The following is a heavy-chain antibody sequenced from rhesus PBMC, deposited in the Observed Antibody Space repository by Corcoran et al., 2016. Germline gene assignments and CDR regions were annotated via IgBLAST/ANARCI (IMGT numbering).Heavy chain of an antibody. J-gene: IGHJ4*01. CDR1: GGSFSGSY. Sequence: QVQLQESGPGLVKPSETLSLTCAVSGGSFSGSYWGWIRQPPGKGLEWIGYISGSSGRTAYNPSLKSRVTISTDTSKNQFSLKLSSVTAADTAVYYCARDSGSYLPLEDYWGQGVLVTVSS. CDR2: ISGSSGRT. CDR3: ARDSGSYLPLEDY. V-gene: IGHV4-165*01. D-gene: IGHD6-25*01.